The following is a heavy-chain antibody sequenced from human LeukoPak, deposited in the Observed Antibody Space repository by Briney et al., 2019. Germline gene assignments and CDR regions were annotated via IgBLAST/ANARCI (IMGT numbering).Heavy chain of an antibody. Sequence: SETLSLTCAVYGGSFSGYYWSWIRQPPGKGLEWIGEIKHSGSTNYNPSLKSRVTISVDTSKNQFSLKLSSVTAADTAVYYCARVKDVVVPAATYFDYWGQGTLVTVS. J-gene: IGHJ4*02. CDR1: GGSFSGYY. CDR2: IKHSGST. V-gene: IGHV4-34*01. D-gene: IGHD2-2*01. CDR3: ARVKDVVVPAATYFDY.